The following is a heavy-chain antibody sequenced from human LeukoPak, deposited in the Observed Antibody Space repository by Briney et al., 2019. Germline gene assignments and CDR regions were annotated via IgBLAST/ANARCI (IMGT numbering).Heavy chain of an antibody. J-gene: IGHJ3*02. V-gene: IGHV3-48*01. Sequence: GGSLRLSCGAPGFPFSIYAMHWVRQAPGKGLEGVSYISSSSSTIYYADSVKGRFTISRDNAKNSLYLQMNSLRAEDTAVYYCARIAYSYGPVGAFDIWGQGTMVTVSS. CDR1: GFPFSIYA. D-gene: IGHD5-18*01. CDR3: ARIAYSYGPVGAFDI. CDR2: ISSSSSTI.